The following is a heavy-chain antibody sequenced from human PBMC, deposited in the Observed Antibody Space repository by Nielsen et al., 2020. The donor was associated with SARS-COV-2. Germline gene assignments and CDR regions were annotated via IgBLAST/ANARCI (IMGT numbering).Heavy chain of an antibody. CDR1: GDRVSNNRAA. Sequence: TLSLTCAIYGDRVSNNRAAWNWIRQSPSRGLEWLGRTYYTSKWYNEYAVSVRSRKTISADTSRNQFSLHLTSMTSDDTAVYYCARAAFGKDWDYWGQGILVTVSS. CDR3: ARAAFGKDWDY. D-gene: IGHD3-16*01. CDR2: TYYTSKWYN. V-gene: IGHV6-1*01. J-gene: IGHJ4*02.